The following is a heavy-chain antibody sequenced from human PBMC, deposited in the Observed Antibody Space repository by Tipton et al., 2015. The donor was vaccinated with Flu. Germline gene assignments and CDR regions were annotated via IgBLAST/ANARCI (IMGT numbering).Heavy chain of an antibody. J-gene: IGHJ6*02. CDR3: ARGSPSPLIATFYSYGMDV. CDR2: ISTSGSPI. CDR1: GFSFSSYE. V-gene: IGHV3-48*03. Sequence: SLRLSCAASGFSFSSYEMNWVRQAPGKGLEWVSFISTSGSPIYYADSVEGRFTISRDNAKNSLYLLMNTLRAEDTAVYYCARGSPSPLIATFYSYGMDVWGQGTTVTVSS. D-gene: IGHD2/OR15-2a*01.